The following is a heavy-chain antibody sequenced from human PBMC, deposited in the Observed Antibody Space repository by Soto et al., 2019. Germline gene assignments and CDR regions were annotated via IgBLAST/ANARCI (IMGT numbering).Heavy chain of an antibody. CDR3: ARKGYGDYGGMDV. CDR2: IHSSSSYI. J-gene: IGHJ6*02. Sequence: VQVVESGGGVVQPGRSLRLSCGASGFTFSSYSMNWVRQAPGKGLEWVSSIHSSSSYIYYADSVKGRFTISRDNAKNSLYLQMNSLRAEDTAVYYCARKGYGDYGGMDVWGQGTTVTVSS. V-gene: IGHV3-21*01. CDR1: GFTFSSYS. D-gene: IGHD4-17*01.